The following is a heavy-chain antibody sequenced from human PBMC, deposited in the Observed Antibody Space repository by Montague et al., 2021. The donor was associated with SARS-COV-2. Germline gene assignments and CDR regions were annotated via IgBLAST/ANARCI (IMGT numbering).Heavy chain of an antibody. CDR1: GTSFTDHY. CDR2: IHHGGDT. D-gene: IGHD3-3*01. V-gene: IGHV4-34*01. Sequence: SETLSLTCDVNGTSFTDHYWTWLRQSPGGGLEWIGEIHHGGDTNYNPSLRSRVTISIDTSKPQSSLRPYSMTAADTAVYYSARGVRVANRPDRFSYSLDVWGRGTAVIVTS. CDR3: ARGVRVANRPDRFSYSLDV. J-gene: IGHJ6*02.